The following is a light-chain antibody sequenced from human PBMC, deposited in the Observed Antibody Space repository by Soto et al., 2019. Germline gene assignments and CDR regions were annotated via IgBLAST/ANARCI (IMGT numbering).Light chain of an antibody. CDR1: QSISSTY. V-gene: IGKV3-20*01. CDR3: QQYYASSWT. J-gene: IGKJ1*01. CDR2: AAS. Sequence: EIVLTQSPGTLSLSPGEIATLSCRASQSISSTYLAWYRQKPGQAPRLLIYAASSRATGIPDRFSGSGSGTDFPLTSSRLEPEDFAVYYCQQYYASSWTFGQGTRVEIK.